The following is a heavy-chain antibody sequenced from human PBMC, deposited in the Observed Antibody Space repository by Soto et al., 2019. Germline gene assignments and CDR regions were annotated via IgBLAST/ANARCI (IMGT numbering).Heavy chain of an antibody. Sequence: ASVNVSCKASVYTFTSYGISWVRQAPGQGLEWMGWISAYNGNTNYAQKLQGRVTMTTDTSTSTAYMELRSLRSDDTAVYYCARDATVQEFDLWGRGTLVTVSS. J-gene: IGHJ2*01. CDR3: ARDATVQEFDL. CDR1: VYTFTSYG. V-gene: IGHV1-18*04. D-gene: IGHD2-15*01. CDR2: ISAYNGNT.